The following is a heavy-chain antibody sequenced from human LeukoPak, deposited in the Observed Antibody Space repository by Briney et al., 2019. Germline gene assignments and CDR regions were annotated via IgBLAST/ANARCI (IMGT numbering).Heavy chain of an antibody. D-gene: IGHD6-13*01. CDR1: GDSISSSSYY. J-gene: IGHJ4*02. Sequence: SETLSLTCTVSGDSISSSSYYWGWIRQPPGKGLEWIGSMYSSGITYYNPSLKSRVTMSVDTSKNQFSLKLSSVTAADTAVYYCARARYSSPFDYWGQGTLVTVSS. V-gene: IGHV4-39*07. CDR2: MYSSGIT. CDR3: ARARYSSPFDY.